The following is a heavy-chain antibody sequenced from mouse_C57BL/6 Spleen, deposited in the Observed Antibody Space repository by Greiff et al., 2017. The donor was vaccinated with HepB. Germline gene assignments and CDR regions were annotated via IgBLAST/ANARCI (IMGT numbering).Heavy chain of an antibody. CDR1: GFTFSSYA. V-gene: IGHV5-9-1*02. J-gene: IGHJ2*01. CDR2: ISSGGDYI. D-gene: IGHD1-1*01. Sequence: EVQLQESGEGLVKPGGSLKLSCAASGFTFSSYAMSWVRQTPEKRLEWVAYISSGGDYIYYADTVKGRFTISRDNARNTLYLQMSSLKSEDTAMYYCTREGSSWYYFDYWGQGTTLTVSS. CDR3: TREGSSWYYFDY.